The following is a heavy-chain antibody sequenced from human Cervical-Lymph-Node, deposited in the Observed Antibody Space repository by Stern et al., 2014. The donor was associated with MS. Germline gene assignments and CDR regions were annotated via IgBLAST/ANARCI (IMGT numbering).Heavy chain of an antibody. J-gene: IGHJ4*02. Sequence: QVQLVESGPGLVKPSQTLSLTCTVSGASISSGTSYWSWIRQPAGGGLEWIGRLHASGATYYNPSLKSRVPISGDTSKTQFSLNLNSVTAADTAVYYCARGHWELLGNNYFDSWGQGTLVTVSS. CDR1: GASISSGTSY. D-gene: IGHD1-26*01. V-gene: IGHV4-61*02. CDR3: ARGHWELLGNNYFDS. CDR2: LHASGAT.